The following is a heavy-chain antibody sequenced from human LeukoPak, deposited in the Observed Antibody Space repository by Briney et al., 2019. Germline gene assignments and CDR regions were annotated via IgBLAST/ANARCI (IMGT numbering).Heavy chain of an antibody. Sequence: GGSLRLSCAASGFTFSSYAMSWVRQAPGKGLEWVSAISGSGGSTYYADSVKGRFTISRDNSKNTLYLQMNSLRAEDTAVYYCARGSSSGWYSGSVDYWGQGTLVTVSS. D-gene: IGHD6-19*01. CDR3: ARGSSSGWYSGSVDY. CDR1: GFTFSSYA. V-gene: IGHV3-23*01. CDR2: ISGSGGST. J-gene: IGHJ4*02.